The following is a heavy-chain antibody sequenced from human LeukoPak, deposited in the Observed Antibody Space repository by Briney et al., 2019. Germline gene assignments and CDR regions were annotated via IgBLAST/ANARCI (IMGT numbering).Heavy chain of an antibody. J-gene: IGHJ4*02. V-gene: IGHV3-23*01. D-gene: IGHD3-22*01. CDR2: ISGSGGSI. CDR3: ARGPRYDSSGYYYLAYFDY. Sequence: GGSLRLSCEASGFPFSSYAMNWVRQAPGKGLEWVSTISGSGGSISYADSVKGRFTISRDNSRNTLYLQMNSLRAEDTAVYYCARGPRYDSSGYYYLAYFDYWGQGTLVTVSS. CDR1: GFPFSSYA.